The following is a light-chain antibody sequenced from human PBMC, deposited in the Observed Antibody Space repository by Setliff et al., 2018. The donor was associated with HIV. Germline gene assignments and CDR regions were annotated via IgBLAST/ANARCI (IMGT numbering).Light chain of an antibody. J-gene: IGLJ1*01. CDR1: SSDVGGYNF. CDR3: SSYTGKSTNTYV. V-gene: IGLV2-14*01. Sequence: QSVLTQPASVSGSPGQSITISCTGTSSDVGGYNFVSWYQQSPGKAPKLMIYEVSNRPSGVSNRFSGSKSGNTASLTISGLQAEDEADYYCSSYTGKSTNTYVFGTGTKVTVL. CDR2: EVS.